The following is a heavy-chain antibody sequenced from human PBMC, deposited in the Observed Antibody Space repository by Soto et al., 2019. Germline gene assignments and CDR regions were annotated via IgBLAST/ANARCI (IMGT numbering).Heavy chain of an antibody. CDR2: IHYSGTS. V-gene: IGHV4-39*01. J-gene: IGHJ5*02. CDR1: GDSISGSSQY. CDR3: ARHWIAGSSIP. D-gene: IGHD2-21*01. Sequence: PSETLSLTCSVSGDSISGSSQYWGWIRQPPGKGLEWIGSIHYSGTSYYNPSLKSRVTIFVDTSKNQLSLKLSSVTAADTAVYYCARHWIAGSSIPWGQGTLVTVSS.